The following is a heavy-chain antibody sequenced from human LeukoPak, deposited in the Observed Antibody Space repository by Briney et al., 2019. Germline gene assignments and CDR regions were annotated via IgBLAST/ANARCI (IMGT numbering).Heavy chain of an antibody. Sequence: GALRLSCVASGFTVSSNYMSWVRQAPGKGLEWVSAISGSGSRTYYADSVKGRFTISRDNSKNTLNLQLNSLRAEDTAVYYCARDIELSCWGQGTLVTVSS. D-gene: IGHD1-26*01. CDR2: ISGSGSRT. CDR1: GFTVSSNY. V-gene: IGHV3-23*01. J-gene: IGHJ4*02. CDR3: ARDIELSC.